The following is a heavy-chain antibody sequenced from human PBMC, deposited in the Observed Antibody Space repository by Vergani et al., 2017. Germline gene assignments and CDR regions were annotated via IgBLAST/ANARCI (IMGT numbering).Heavy chain of an antibody. J-gene: IGHJ6*03. Sequence: QVQLVQSGAEVKKPGSSVKVSCKASGGTFSSYAISWVRQAPGQGLEWMGGIIPIFGTANYAQKFQGRVTITADESTSTAYMELSSLRSEDTAVYYCARGDWNYVLYCYYYYMDVWGKGTTVTVSS. V-gene: IGHV1-69*01. D-gene: IGHD1-7*01. CDR2: IIPIFGTA. CDR3: ARGDWNYVLYCYYYYMDV. CDR1: GGTFSSYA.